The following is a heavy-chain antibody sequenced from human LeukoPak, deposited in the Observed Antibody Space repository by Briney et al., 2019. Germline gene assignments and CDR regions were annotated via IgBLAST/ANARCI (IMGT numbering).Heavy chain of an antibody. CDR2: ISSSSSYI. CDR3: ARLSAYHDYGGNTVHYYYYYGMDV. J-gene: IGHJ6*02. CDR1: GFTFSSYS. V-gene: IGHV3-21*01. D-gene: IGHD4-23*01. Sequence: PGGSLRLSCAASGFTFSSYSMNWVRQAPGKGLEWVSSISSSSSYIYYADSVKGRFTISRDNAKNSLYLQMNSLRAEDTAVYYCARLSAYHDYGGNTVHYYYYYGMDVWGQGTTVTVSS.